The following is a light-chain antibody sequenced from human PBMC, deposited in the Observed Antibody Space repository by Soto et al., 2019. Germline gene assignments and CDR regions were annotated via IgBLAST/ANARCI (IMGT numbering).Light chain of an antibody. V-gene: IGKV3-20*01. CDR3: QQYDTSPRT. J-gene: IGKJ1*01. CDR2: GAS. Sequence: EIVLPQSPGTLSLSPGERATLSCRASQSVSSNYLAWYQQKRGQAPRLLIYGASSRATGIPTRFSGSGSGTDFTLTISRLEPEDFAVYYCQQYDTSPRTFGQRTKVEI. CDR1: QSVSSNY.